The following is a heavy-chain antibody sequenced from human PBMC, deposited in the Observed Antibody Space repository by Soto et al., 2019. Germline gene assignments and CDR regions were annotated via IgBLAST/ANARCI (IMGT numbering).Heavy chain of an antibody. CDR1: GFTFSTYW. Sequence: EVQLVESGGGLVQPGGSLRLFCAASGFTFSTYWMTWVRQAPGKGLEWVANIKEDGSDKNYVDSVKGRFTISRDNAKNTQYLQMNSLKVENTALYYCARGGSESDYWGQGTLVIVSS. CDR2: IKEDGSDK. J-gene: IGHJ4*02. CDR3: ARGGSESDY. V-gene: IGHV3-7*01.